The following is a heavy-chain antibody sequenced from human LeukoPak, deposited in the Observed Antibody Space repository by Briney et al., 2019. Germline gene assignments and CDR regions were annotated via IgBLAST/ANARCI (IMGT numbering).Heavy chain of an antibody. CDR2: IYPGDSDV. CDR1: GYRFTEFW. CDR3: ARAGYSNRWDGVDY. Sequence: GESLKISCKASGYRFTEFWIAWVRRTPGKGLEWMGIIYPGDSDVRYSPSFQGQVTISVDKSINTAYLQWSSLKASDSAMYYCARAGYSNRWDGVDYWGQGTLVTVSS. V-gene: IGHV5-51*01. D-gene: IGHD2/OR15-2a*01. J-gene: IGHJ4*02.